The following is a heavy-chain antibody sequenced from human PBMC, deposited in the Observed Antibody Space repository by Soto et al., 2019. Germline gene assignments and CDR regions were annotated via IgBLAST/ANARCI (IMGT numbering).Heavy chain of an antibody. CDR2: ISSSSFTI. CDR1: GFSFSDYS. CDR3: ARDYHDFWSGHFDY. J-gene: IGHJ4*02. D-gene: IGHD3-3*01. V-gene: IGHV3-48*01. Sequence: EVHLVESGGRLVQPGGSLRLSCAASGFSFSDYSMNWVRQAPGRGLEWVSYISSSSFTIHYADSVEGRFAISRDNAKNSLYLQMNSLRAEDTAVYYCARDYHDFWSGHFDYWGQGALVTVSS.